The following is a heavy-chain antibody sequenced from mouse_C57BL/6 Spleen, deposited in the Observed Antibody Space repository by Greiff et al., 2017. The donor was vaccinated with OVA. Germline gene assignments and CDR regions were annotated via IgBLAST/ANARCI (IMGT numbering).Heavy chain of an antibody. CDR3: ARLLGRYFDY. D-gene: IGHD4-1*01. J-gene: IGHJ2*01. CDR2: IYPGDGDT. V-gene: IGHV1-82*01. CDR1: GYAFSSSW. Sequence: QVQLQQSGPELVKPGASVKISCKASGYAFSSSWMNWVKQRPGKGLEWIGRIYPGDGDTNYNGKFKGKATLTADKSSSTAYMQLSSLTSEDSAVYFCARLLGRYFDYWGQGTTLTVSS.